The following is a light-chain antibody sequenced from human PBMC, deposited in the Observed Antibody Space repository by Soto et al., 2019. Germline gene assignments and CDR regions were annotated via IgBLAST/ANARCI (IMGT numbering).Light chain of an antibody. J-gene: IGLJ3*02. CDR2: EVN. CDR3: ISYTISNTWV. CDR1: SSDVGNYNY. Sequence: QSALTQPASVSGSPGQSITISCSGTSSDVGNYNYVSWYQQDPGKAPKLLIYEVNSRPSGVSHRFSGSKSGNTASLTISGLQAEDEADYYCISYTISNTWVFGGGTKLTV. V-gene: IGLV2-14*01.